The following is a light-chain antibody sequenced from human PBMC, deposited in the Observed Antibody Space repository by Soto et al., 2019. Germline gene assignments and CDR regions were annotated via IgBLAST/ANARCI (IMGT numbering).Light chain of an antibody. CDR2: STS. CDR3: QRYGG. CDR1: QSISSSH. J-gene: IGKJ1*01. V-gene: IGKV3-20*01. Sequence: EIVLTQSPGILSLSPGERATLSCRASQSISSSHLAWYQQKPGQAPRLLIYSTSSRATGIPDRFSGSGSGTDFTLTISRLEPEDSAVYYCQRYGGFGQGTKVDIK.